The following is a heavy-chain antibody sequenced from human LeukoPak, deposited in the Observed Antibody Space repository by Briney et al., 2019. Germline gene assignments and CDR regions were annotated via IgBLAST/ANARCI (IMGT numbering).Heavy chain of an antibody. D-gene: IGHD6-19*01. CDR3: AREIYYSSGWYLHSPRYYYGMDV. CDR2: INHSGST. V-gene: IGHV4-34*01. J-gene: IGHJ6*02. CDR1: GGSFSGYY. Sequence: KPSETLSLTCAVYGGSFSGYYWSWIRQPPGKGLEWIGEINHSGSTNYNPSLKSRVTISVDTSKNQFSLKLSSVTAADTAVYYCAREIYYSSGWYLHSPRYYYGMDVWGQGTTVTVSS.